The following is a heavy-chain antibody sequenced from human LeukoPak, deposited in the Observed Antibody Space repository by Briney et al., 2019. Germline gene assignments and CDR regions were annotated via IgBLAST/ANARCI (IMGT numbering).Heavy chain of an antibody. D-gene: IGHD2-15*01. J-gene: IGHJ4*02. CDR1: GYSFTSYW. V-gene: IGHV5-51*01. Sequence: GESLKISCKGSGYSFTSYWIGWVRQMPGKGLEWMGIIYPGDSDTRYSPSFQGQVTISADKSISTAYLQWSSLKASDTAMYYCARRVGYCSGGSCYSKYYFDYWGQGTLVTVSS. CDR3: ARRVGYCSGGSCYSKYYFDY. CDR2: IYPGDSDT.